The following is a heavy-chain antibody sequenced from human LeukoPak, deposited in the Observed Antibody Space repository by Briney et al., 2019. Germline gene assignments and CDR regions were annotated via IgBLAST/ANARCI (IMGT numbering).Heavy chain of an antibody. CDR2: IWYDGSNK. J-gene: IGHJ4*02. CDR1: GFTFRNYG. CDR3: ARETYIAAAGTITKYYFDY. Sequence: GGSLRLSCEASGFTFRNYGMHWVRQAPGKGLEWVAVIWYDGSNKYYADSVKGRFTISRDNSKNTLYLQMNSLRDEDTAVYYCARETYIAAAGTITKYYFDYWGQGTLVTVSS. D-gene: IGHD6-13*01. V-gene: IGHV3-33*01.